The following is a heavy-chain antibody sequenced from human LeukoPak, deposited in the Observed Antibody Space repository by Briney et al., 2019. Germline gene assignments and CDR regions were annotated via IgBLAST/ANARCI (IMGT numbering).Heavy chain of an antibody. Sequence: SATLSLTSAVFGGSFSGYYWSWIRQPPGKGLEGMGEINHSGVTKNNPCIKSGVTISVDTSTNQFSPKTSSVRALATPACYSGGVGGSIAAEHVWGKGTTVTVSS. CDR3: GGVGGSIAAEHV. J-gene: IGHJ6*04. D-gene: IGHD6-13*01. CDR1: GGSFSGYY. CDR2: INHSGVT. V-gene: IGHV4-34*01.